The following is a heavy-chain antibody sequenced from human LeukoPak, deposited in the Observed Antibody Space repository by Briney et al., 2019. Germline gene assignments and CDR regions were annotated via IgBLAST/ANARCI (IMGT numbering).Heavy chain of an antibody. J-gene: IGHJ6*03. Sequence: PSETLSLTCTVSGGSISGYYWSWLRQPPGKGLEWIGYIYHSGSTYYNPSLKSRVTISVDRSKNQFSLKLSSVTAADTAVYYCARTPHPYYMDVWGKGTTVTVSS. D-gene: IGHD1-14*01. CDR1: GGSISGYY. CDR3: ARTPHPYYMDV. CDR2: IYHSGST. V-gene: IGHV4-59*04.